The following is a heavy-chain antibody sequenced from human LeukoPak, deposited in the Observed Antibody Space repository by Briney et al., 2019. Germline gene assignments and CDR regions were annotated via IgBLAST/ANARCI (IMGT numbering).Heavy chain of an antibody. J-gene: IGHJ3*02. CDR1: GASISSSSYY. Sequence: SETLSLTCTVAGASISSSSYYWGWIRQPPGKGLEWIGRIYYSGTAYYNRSLKSRVTISVDTSKNQFSLKLSSVTAADTAVYYCACLTTADAFDIWGQGTMVTVSS. CDR2: IYYSGTA. D-gene: IGHD3-22*01. CDR3: ACLTTADAFDI. V-gene: IGHV4-39*07.